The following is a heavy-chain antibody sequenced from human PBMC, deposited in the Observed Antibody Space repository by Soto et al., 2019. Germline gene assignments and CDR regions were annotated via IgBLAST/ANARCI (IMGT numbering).Heavy chain of an antibody. CDR3: ARGRGFVYYYYYYGMDV. V-gene: IGHV3-30-3*01. D-gene: IGHD3-10*01. J-gene: IGHJ6*02. Sequence: VAVISYDGSNKYYADSVKGRFTISRDNSKNTLYLQMNSLRAEDTAVYYCARGRGFVYYYYYYGMDVWGQGTTVTVSS. CDR2: ISYDGSNK.